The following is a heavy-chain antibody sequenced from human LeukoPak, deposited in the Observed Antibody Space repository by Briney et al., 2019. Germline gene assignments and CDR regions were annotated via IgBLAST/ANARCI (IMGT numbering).Heavy chain of an antibody. Sequence: SETLSLTCAVYGGSFSGYYWSWIRQPPGKGLEWIGEINHSGSTNYNPSLKSRVTISVDTSKNQFSLKLSSVTAADTAVYYCARDPAYCGGDCYNWFDPWGQGTLVTVSS. D-gene: IGHD2-21*02. V-gene: IGHV4-34*01. CDR3: ARDPAYCGGDCYNWFDP. CDR2: INHSGST. J-gene: IGHJ5*02. CDR1: GGSFSGYY.